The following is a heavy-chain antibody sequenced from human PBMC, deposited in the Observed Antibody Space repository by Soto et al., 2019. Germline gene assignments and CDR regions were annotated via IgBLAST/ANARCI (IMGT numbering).Heavy chain of an antibody. J-gene: IGHJ5*02. CDR1: GGSISSSTYY. V-gene: IGHV4-39*07. D-gene: IGHD3-22*01. CDR2: FFIGGNT. Sequence: SETLSLTCTVSGGSISSSTYYWGWMRQPPGKGLEWIASFFIGGNTYYNPSLKSRVTISVDTSKNQFSLKLNSVTAADTAVYYCARAYYDTSGYSLDPWGQGTLVTVSS. CDR3: ARAYYDTSGYSLDP.